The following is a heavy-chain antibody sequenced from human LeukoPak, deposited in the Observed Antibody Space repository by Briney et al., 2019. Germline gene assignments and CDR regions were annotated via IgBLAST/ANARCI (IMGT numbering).Heavy chain of an antibody. Sequence: GGSLRLSCAASGFTFSSYSMNWVRQAPGKGLEWVSSISSSSSYIYYADSVKGRFTISRDNAKNSLCLQMNSLRAEDTAVYYCAREEEGDAFDIWGQGTMVTVSS. V-gene: IGHV3-21*01. J-gene: IGHJ3*02. CDR2: ISSSSSYI. CDR1: GFTFSSYS. CDR3: AREEEGDAFDI.